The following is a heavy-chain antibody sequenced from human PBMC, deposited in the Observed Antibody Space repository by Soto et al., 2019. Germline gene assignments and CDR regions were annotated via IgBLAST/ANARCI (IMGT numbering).Heavy chain of an antibody. CDR2: IYYSGST. V-gene: IGHV4-30-4*01. Sequence: QVQLQESGPGLVKPSQTLSLTCTVSGGSISSGDYYWSWIRQPPGKGLEWIGYIYYSGSTYYNPSLKRRVHISVDPSKTPFSLTLGSVTAADTAVYDCASARGARDFDYWGQGTLVTVSS. D-gene: IGHD2-15*01. CDR3: ASARGARDFDY. CDR1: GGSISSGDYY. J-gene: IGHJ4*02.